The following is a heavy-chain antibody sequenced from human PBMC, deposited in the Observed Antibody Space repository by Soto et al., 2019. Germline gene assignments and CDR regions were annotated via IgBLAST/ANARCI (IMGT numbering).Heavy chain of an antibody. V-gene: IGHV1-18*04. Sequence: ASVKVSCKASGYSFTTHGISWVRRAPGHGLEWMGWISAYNGDTHYVQRFQGRLTMPTDTSTSTAYMELRSLTSDDTAVYYCARAPNPSGPLPGTPLMDVWGQGTTVTVSS. D-gene: IGHD6-19*01. CDR2: ISAYNGDT. J-gene: IGHJ6*02. CDR3: ARAPNPSGPLPGTPLMDV. CDR1: GYSFTTHG.